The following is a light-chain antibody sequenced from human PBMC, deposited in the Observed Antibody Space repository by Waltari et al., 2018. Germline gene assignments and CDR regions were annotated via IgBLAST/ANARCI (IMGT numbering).Light chain of an antibody. CDR3: QQYYTFPPT. V-gene: IGKV1-8*01. Sequence: AIRITQSPSSLSASRGARVTLTCRTNQDVGSYLAWYQQTPGRAPNLLLYSISTLQSGVPSRFVGAGSRTNFTLTITCLQYDDFATYFCQQYYTFPPTFGGGTRVEIK. CDR2: SIS. J-gene: IGKJ4*01. CDR1: QDVGSY.